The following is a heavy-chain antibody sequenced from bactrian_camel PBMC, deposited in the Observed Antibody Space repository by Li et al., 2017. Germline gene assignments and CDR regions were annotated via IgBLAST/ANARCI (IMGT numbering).Heavy chain of an antibody. CDR1: AFTFSRDA. CDR3: AAGAPALRWFHGGYEYTY. J-gene: IGHJ4*01. D-gene: IGHD1*01. CDR2: INSFGSTT. Sequence: DVQLVESGGGLVQPGESLRLSCAASAFTFSRDAMMWVRQAQGKGLEWVSGINSFGSTTWYKDSVKGRFTISADNASNTVYLQMDSLKPEDTAMYFCAAGAPALRWFHGGYEYTYWGQGTQVTVS. V-gene: IGHV3S40*01.